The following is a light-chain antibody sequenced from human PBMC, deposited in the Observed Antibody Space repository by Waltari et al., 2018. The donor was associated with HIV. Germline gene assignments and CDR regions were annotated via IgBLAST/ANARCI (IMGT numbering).Light chain of an antibody. CDR1: SGHTNYA. CDR3: QTWGTGIQV. V-gene: IGLV4-69*02. J-gene: IGLJ3*02. CDR2: LKRDGSH. Sequence: QLVLTQSPSASASLGASVKLTCTLSSGHTNYAIAWHQQHPEKGPRYLMTLKRDGSHSKGDGIPDRFSGSSSGAERYLTISSLQSEDEDDYYCQTWGTGIQVFGGGTKLTVL.